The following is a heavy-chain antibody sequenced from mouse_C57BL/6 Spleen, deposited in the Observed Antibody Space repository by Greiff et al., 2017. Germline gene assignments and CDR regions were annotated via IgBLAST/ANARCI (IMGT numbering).Heavy chain of an antibody. V-gene: IGHV1-15*01. CDR2: IDPETGGT. CDR1: GYTFTDYE. Sequence: VQLQQSGAELVRPGASVTLSCKASGYTFTDYEMHWVKQTPVHGLEWIGAIDPETGGTAYNQKFKGKAILTADKSSSTAYMELRSLTSEYSAVYYCTRGGPGYYVGCWGKGTTLTVAS. J-gene: IGHJ2*01. CDR3: TRGGPGYYVGC.